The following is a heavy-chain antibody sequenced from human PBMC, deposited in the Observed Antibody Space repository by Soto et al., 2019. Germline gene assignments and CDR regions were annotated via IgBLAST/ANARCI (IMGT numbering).Heavy chain of an antibody. Sequence: QVQLQESGPRLVKPSQTLSLTCTVSGGSISSGDSYWSCIRQHPGKGLEWIGNIYYSGDTDYNPTLKSRVTISVDTSRNQFSLRLSSVTAADTAIHYCARDNLGDAYHYGLDVWGQGTTVTVSS. D-gene: IGHD2-21*01. CDR2: IYYSGDT. J-gene: IGHJ6*02. V-gene: IGHV4-31*03. CDR1: GGSISSGDSY. CDR3: ARDNLGDAYHYGLDV.